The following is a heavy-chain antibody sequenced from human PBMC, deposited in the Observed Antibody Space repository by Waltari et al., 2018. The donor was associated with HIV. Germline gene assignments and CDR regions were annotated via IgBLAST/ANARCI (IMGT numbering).Heavy chain of an antibody. J-gene: IGHJ4*02. CDR1: GYTFFGYD. D-gene: IGHD5-12*01. CDR3: ARSRSGGFAPRFDY. Sequence: QVQLVQSGAEVKELGTSVRVSCKASGYTFFGYDIHWVRQAAGQGLEWMGWMNPNSGHTGYEQSFQGRVIMTRNISIDTAYMELTSLKFEDTAVYFCARSRSGGFAPRFDYWGQGALVTVSS. V-gene: IGHV1-8*01. CDR2: MNPNSGHT.